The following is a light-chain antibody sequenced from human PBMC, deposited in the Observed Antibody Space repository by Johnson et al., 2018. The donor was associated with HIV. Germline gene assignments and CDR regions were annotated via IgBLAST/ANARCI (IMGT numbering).Light chain of an antibody. Sequence: QPVLTQPPSVSAAPGEKVTISCSGSSSNIGNNYVSWYQQLPGTAPKLLIHENNKRPSGIPDRFSGSKSGTSATLGITGLQTGDEADYYCGTWDSSLSALYVFGTGTKVTVL. CDR3: GTWDSSLSALYV. CDR1: SSNIGNNY. V-gene: IGLV1-51*02. CDR2: ENN. J-gene: IGLJ1*01.